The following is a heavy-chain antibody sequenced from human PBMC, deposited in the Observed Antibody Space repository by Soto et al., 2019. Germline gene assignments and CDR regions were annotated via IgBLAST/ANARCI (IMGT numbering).Heavy chain of an antibody. D-gene: IGHD4-4*01. CDR1: GGSISSGGYS. CDR2: IYHSGST. Sequence: SETLSLTCAFSGGSISSGGYSLSWIRQPPGKGLEWIGYIYHSGSTYYNQSLKSRVTISVDRSKNQFSLKLSSVTAADTAVYYCARGMTTVTTLDYWGQGTLVTVSS. CDR3: ARGMTTVTTLDY. V-gene: IGHV4-30-2*01. J-gene: IGHJ4*02.